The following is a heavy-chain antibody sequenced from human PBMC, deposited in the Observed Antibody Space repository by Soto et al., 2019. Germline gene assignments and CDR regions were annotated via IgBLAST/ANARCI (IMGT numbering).Heavy chain of an antibody. D-gene: IGHD2-21*02. Sequence: ASVKVSCKASGYTFFTYGVTWVRQAPGQGLEWMGWISTYNGNTNYAENLQGRVTMTTDTSTRTAYMELRSLRSEDTAVYYCARGLVVTAAVRPNWFDPWGQGTLVTVSS. CDR2: ISTYNGNT. CDR3: ARGLVVTAAVRPNWFDP. J-gene: IGHJ5*02. V-gene: IGHV1-18*01. CDR1: GYTFFTYG.